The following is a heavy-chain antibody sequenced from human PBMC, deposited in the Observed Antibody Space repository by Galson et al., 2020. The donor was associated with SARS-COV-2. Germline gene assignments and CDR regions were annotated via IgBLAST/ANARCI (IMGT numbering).Heavy chain of an antibody. D-gene: IGHD3-10*01. CDR3: AKVLTVWFGELLGKDY. CDR2: ISGSGGST. J-gene: IGHJ4*02. CDR1: GFTFSSYA. V-gene: IGHV3-23*01. Sequence: GESLKISCAASGFTFSSYAMSWVRQAPGKGLEWVSAISGSGGSTYYADSVKGRFTISRDNSKNTLYLQMNSLRAEDTAVYYCAKVLTVWFGELLGKDYWGQGTLVTVSS.